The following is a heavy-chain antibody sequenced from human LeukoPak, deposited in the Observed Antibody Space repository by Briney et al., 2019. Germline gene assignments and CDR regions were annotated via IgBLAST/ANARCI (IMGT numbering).Heavy chain of an antibody. J-gene: IGHJ6*02. V-gene: IGHV5-10-1*01. CDR1: GYSFTSYW. CDR2: IDPSDSYT. Sequence: GESLQISCQGSGYSFTSYWISWVRQMPGKGLEWMGRIDPSDSYTNYSPSFQGHVTISADKSISTAYLQWSSLKASDTAMYYCASLYCSGGSCYMSPTDYGMDVWGQGTTVTVSS. D-gene: IGHD2-15*01. CDR3: ASLYCSGGSCYMSPTDYGMDV.